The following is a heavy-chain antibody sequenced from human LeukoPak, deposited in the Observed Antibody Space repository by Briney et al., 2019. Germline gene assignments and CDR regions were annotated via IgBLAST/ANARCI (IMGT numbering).Heavy chain of an antibody. CDR2: INHSGTT. J-gene: IGHJ4*02. D-gene: IGHD5-18*01. CDR3: ARRKVDTAMVTPFDY. CDR1: GGSFRGYY. Sequence: PSETLSLTCAVYGGSFRGYYWSWIRQSPGKGLEWIGEINHSGTTNYNPSLKSRVTISVDTSKNQFSLKLTSMTAEDTAVYYCARRKVDTAMVTPFDYWGQGTLVTVSS. V-gene: IGHV4-34*01.